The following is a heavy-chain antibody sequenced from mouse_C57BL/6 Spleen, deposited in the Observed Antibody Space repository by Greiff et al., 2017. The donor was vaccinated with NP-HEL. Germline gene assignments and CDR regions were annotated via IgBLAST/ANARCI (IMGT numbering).Heavy chain of an antibody. CDR2: IWSGGST. D-gene: IGHD2-4*01. CDR3: ARGDYDGYYFDY. J-gene: IGHJ2*01. Sequence: VQLQQSGPGLVQPSQSLSITCTVSGFSLTSYGVHWVRQSPGKGLEWLGVIWSGGSTDYNAAFISRLSISKDNSKSQVFFKMNSLQADDTAIYYCARGDYDGYYFDYWGQGTTLTVSS. V-gene: IGHV2-2*01. CDR1: GFSLTSYG.